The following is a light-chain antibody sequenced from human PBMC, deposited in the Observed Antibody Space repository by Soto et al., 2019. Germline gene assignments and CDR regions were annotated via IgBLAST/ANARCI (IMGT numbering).Light chain of an antibody. J-gene: IGKJ2*01. Sequence: DIRLTQSPSSLSVSVGDRVTIRCRASQGISTYLNWYQQKSGRAPELLIYDASTLQSGVLSRFTGSGSGTDFTLNVTTLQPEDVATYYCQQGHATPYTFGQGTKLEIK. CDR1: QGISTY. CDR3: QQGHATPYT. V-gene: IGKV1-39*01. CDR2: DAS.